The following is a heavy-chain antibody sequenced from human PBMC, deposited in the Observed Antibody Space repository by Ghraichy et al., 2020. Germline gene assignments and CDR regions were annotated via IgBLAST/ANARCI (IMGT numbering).Heavy chain of an antibody. CDR2: FYTSGST. Sequence: SLNISCTVSGGSISSGSYWWSWIRQPAGKGLEWIGRFYTSGSTNYNPSLKSRVTISADTSKNQFSLNLSSVTAADTAVYYCARRSSSEFDYWGQGILVTVSS. V-gene: IGHV4-61*02. CDR3: ARRSSSEFDY. D-gene: IGHD3-10*01. CDR1: GGSISSGSYW. J-gene: IGHJ4*02.